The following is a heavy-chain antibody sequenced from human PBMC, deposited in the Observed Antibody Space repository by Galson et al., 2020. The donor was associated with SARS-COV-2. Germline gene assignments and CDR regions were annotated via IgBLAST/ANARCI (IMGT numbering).Heavy chain of an antibody. J-gene: IGHJ3*01. CDR3: AIPSGSNYNPRASEV. Sequence: GESLKISCKASGYSFTTHWIGWVRQMPGKGLEWMGIIYPGDSDTRYSPSFQGQVTMSVDKSTNTVYLQRSNLKSSDTAMYFCAIPSGSNYNPRASEVWGQGTMVTVSS. V-gene: IGHV5-51*01. CDR2: IYPGDSDT. D-gene: IGHD3-10*01. CDR1: GYSFTTHW.